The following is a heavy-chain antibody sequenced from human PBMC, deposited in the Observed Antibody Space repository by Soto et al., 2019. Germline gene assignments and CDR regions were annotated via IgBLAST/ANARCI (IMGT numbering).Heavy chain of an antibody. J-gene: IGHJ5*02. V-gene: IGHV1-69*13. CDR2: IIPIFGTT. Sequence: GASVKVSCKASGYTFNVYYMHWVRQAPGQGLEWVGRIIPIFGTTNVAQKFQGRVTITADESTTTAYMELSGLRSDDTAVYYCAKDGGADGYFGNWLDPWGQGTLVTVSS. CDR3: AKDGGADGYFGNWLDP. D-gene: IGHD5-12*01. CDR1: GYTFNVYY.